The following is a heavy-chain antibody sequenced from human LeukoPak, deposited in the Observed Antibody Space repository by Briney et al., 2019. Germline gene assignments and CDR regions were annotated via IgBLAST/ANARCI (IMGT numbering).Heavy chain of an antibody. D-gene: IGHD3-22*01. CDR2: IYYSGST. CDR3: ARSSGYYRYYFDY. V-gene: IGHV4-59*12. Sequence: SETLSLTCTVSGGSISSYYWSWIRQPPGKGPEWIGYIYYSGSTNYNPSLKSRVTISVDKSKNQFSLKLSSVTAADTAVYYCARSSGYYRYYFDYWGQGTLVTVSS. CDR1: GGSISSYY. J-gene: IGHJ4*02.